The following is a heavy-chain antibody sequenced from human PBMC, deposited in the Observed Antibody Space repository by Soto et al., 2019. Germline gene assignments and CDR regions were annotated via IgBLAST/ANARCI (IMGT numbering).Heavy chain of an antibody. J-gene: IGHJ4*02. V-gene: IGHV4-39*01. CDR1: GGSISSSSYY. D-gene: IGHD4-4*01. CDR3: ARFLYSNYVGFDY. Sequence: QLQLLESGPGLVKPSETLSLTCTVSGGSISSSSYYWGWIRQPPGKGLEWIGSIYYSGSTYYNPSLKSRVTISVDTSKNQFSLKLSSVTAADTAVYYCARFLYSNYVGFDYWGQGTLVTVSS. CDR2: IYYSGST.